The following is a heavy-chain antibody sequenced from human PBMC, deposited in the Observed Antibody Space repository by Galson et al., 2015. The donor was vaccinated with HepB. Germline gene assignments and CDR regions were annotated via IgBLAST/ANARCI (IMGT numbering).Heavy chain of an antibody. CDR2: ISGAGSGT. V-gene: IGHV3-23*01. J-gene: IGHJ6*03. CDR1: GFTFSSYA. Sequence: SLRLSCAGSGFTFSSYAMAWVRQAPGRGLDCVSTISGAGSGTYSADSVKGRFTISRDNSKNTLYLQMNSLRAEDTAVYYCAKPGSLRTYYYMDVWGKGTTVTVSS. CDR3: AKPGSLRTYYYMDV. D-gene: IGHD4-23*01.